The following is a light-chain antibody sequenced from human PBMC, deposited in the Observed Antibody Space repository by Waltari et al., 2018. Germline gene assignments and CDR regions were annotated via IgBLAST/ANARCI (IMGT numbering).Light chain of an antibody. J-gene: IGKJ2*01. Sequence: DIQMTQSPSSLSASIGDSVTITCRASHDISHYLNWYYQKPGKAPKLLIYEAARLEMGVSSRFSGGGYGTLFTFTIRNIGPADVGTYFCQQYDGVPQYTFGPGT. CDR2: EAA. CDR3: QQYDGVPQYT. CDR1: HDISHY. V-gene: IGKV1-33*01.